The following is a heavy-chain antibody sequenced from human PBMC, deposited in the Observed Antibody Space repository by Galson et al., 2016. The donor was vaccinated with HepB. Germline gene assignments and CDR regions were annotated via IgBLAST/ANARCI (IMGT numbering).Heavy chain of an antibody. CDR3: ARRVPHCSSTSCLLDF. CDR1: GISIGSNNW. D-gene: IGHD2-2*01. Sequence: SETLSLTCAVSGISIGSNNWWSWVRQPPGKGLEWIGEIYDSGITNYNPSLKSRVTISVDKSKNQFSLNLNSVAAADTAVYYCARRVPHCSSTSCLLDFWGQGTLVTVSS. V-gene: IGHV4-4*02. J-gene: IGHJ4*02. CDR2: IYDSGIT.